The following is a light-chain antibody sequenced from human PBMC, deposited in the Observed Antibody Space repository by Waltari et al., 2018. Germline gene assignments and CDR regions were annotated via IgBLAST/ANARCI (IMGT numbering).Light chain of an antibody. J-gene: IGKJ3*01. CDR2: GAS. V-gene: IGKV1-39*01. CDR3: QQGYRIPLA. CDR1: QSINTY. Sequence: DIQMTQSPSSLSASVGDRVTITCRASQSINTYLNWYQRKPGEAPKFLIYGASTLESGVPSRFSGSGSGTDFTLTISSLQPEDFATYYCQQGYRIPLAFGPGAKVEMK.